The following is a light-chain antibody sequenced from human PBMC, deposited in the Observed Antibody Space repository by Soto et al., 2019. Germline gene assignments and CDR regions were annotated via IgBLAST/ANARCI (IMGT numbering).Light chain of an antibody. CDR3: QQTYMTPYT. CDR2: AIS. CDR1: QRIDNY. Sequence: DIHMTQSPSSLSASIGGRVSITCRPSQRIDNYLNWYQQKLGKAPKLMIHAISTLESGVPSRVSGRGSGTDVTLTIDSLQPVDFATYYCQQTYMTPYTFGQGTRLEI. J-gene: IGKJ5*01. V-gene: IGKV1-39*01.